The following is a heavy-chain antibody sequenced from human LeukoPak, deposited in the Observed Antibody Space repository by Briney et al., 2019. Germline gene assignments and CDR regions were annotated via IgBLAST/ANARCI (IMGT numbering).Heavy chain of an antibody. J-gene: IGHJ4*02. D-gene: IGHD3-16*01. CDR3: ASNTYFDY. CDR2: ISSSSSTI. V-gene: IGHV3-48*01. Sequence: GGSLRLSCAASGFTLSGYRMIWVRQTPGKGLEWVSSISSSSSTINYADSVKGRFTISRDNSKNTLYLQMNSPRAEDTAVYYCASNTYFDYWGQGTLVTVSS. CDR1: GFTLSGYR.